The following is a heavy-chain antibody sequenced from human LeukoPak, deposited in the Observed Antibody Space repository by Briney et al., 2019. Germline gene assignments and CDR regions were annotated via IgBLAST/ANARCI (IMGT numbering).Heavy chain of an antibody. CDR3: AKAIGQEVPAASRWYDP. Sequence: GGSLRLSCAASGFTFSSYVMSWVRQAPGKGLDWVSTISVSGDYTYYADSVKGRFTVSRDNSKNTLYLQMNSLRGEDTAVYYCAKAIGQEVPAASRWYDPWGQGTLVTVSS. CDR2: ISVSGDYT. V-gene: IGHV3-23*01. CDR1: GFTFSSYV. D-gene: IGHD2-2*01. J-gene: IGHJ5*02.